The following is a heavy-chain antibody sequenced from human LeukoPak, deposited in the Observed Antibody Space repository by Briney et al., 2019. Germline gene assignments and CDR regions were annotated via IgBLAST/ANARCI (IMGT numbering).Heavy chain of an antibody. Sequence: ASVKVSCKASGYTFTSYSKYTIHWVRQAPGQRLEWMGWINAGIGETRYSQKFQGRVTFTGDTSANTVYMELNSLISEDTAVYYCARVSDTSDWAWVYWGQGTLVTVSS. CDR1: GYTFTSYS. J-gene: IGHJ4*02. CDR2: INAGIGET. V-gene: IGHV1-3*01. D-gene: IGHD6-19*01. CDR3: ARVSDTSDWAWVY.